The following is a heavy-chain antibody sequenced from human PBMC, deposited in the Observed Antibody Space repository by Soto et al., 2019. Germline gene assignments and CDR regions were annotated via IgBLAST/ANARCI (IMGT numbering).Heavy chain of an antibody. J-gene: IGHJ1*01. D-gene: IGHD2-8*01. CDR1: GFSFSSHS. CDR2: ISSTSSII. V-gene: IGHV3-48*02. CDR3: ARANGWPDISFHP. Sequence: EVQLVESGGGLVQPGGFLRLSCAASGFSFSSHSMNWVRQAPGKGLEWVSYISSTSSIIYYADSVKGRFTTSRDNAKNSLYLQMNSLRDEDTAVSYCARANGWPDISFHPWGQGTLVIVSS.